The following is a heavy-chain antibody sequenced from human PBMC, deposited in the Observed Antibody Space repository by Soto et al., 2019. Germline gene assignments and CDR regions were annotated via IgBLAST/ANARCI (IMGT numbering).Heavy chain of an antibody. Sequence: ASVKVSCTASGYTFTGYYMHWVRQAPGQGLEWMGWINPNSGGTNYAQKFQGRVTMTRDTSISTAYMELSRLRSDDTAVYYCARANDFWSGYYPSYPYYYGMDVWGQGTTVTVSS. CDR2: INPNSGGT. D-gene: IGHD3-3*01. CDR1: GYTFTGYY. J-gene: IGHJ6*02. V-gene: IGHV1-2*02. CDR3: ARANDFWSGYYPSYPYYYGMDV.